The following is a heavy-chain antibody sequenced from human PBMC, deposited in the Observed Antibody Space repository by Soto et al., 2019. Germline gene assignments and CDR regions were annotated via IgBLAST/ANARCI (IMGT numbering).Heavy chain of an antibody. D-gene: IGHD2-2*01. CDR1: GFSLSTSGVG. Sequence: QITLKESGPTLVKPTQTLTLTCTFSGFSLSTSGVGVGWIRQPPGKALEWLALIYWDDDKRYSPSLKSKLTSTKDTSKNQVVLTMTNMDPVDTATYYCAHRRVGCSSPRCYGGWFDPWGQGTLVTVSS. CDR2: IYWDDDK. CDR3: AHRRVGCSSPRCYGGWFDP. V-gene: IGHV2-5*02. J-gene: IGHJ5*02.